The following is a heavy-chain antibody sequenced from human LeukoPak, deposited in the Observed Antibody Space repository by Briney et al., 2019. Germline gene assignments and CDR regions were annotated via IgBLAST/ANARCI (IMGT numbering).Heavy chain of an antibody. CDR2: IIPIFGTA. Sequence: SVKVSCKATGGTFSSYAISWVRQAPGQGLEWMGGIIPIFGTANYAQKFQGRVTITADESTSTAYMELSSLRSEDTAVYYCARDLTLYSGYDLDYWGQGTLVTVSS. D-gene: IGHD5-12*01. J-gene: IGHJ4*02. CDR3: ARDLTLYSGYDLDY. V-gene: IGHV1-69*01. CDR1: GGTFSSYA.